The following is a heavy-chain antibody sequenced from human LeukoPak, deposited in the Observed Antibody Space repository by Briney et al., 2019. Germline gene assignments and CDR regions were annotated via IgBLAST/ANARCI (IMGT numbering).Heavy chain of an antibody. D-gene: IGHD3-22*01. CDR3: ASIPVNYDSSGYYKKDAFDI. CDR2: ISYDGSNK. Sequence: PGGSLRLSCAASGFTFSSYEMHWVRQAPGKGLEWVAVISYDGSNKYYADSVKGRFTISRDNSKNTLYLQMNSLRAEDTAVYYCASIPVNYDSSGYYKKDAFDIWGQGTMVTVSS. J-gene: IGHJ3*02. CDR1: GFTFSSYE. V-gene: IGHV3-30*04.